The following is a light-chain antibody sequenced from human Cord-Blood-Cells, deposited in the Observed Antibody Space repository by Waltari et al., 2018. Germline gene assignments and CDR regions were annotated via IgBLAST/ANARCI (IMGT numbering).Light chain of an antibody. CDR2: DVL. CDR1: SSDVGGYNY. J-gene: IGLJ2*01. Sequence: QSALTQPASVYGSPEQTLTISCTGTSSDVGGYNYVPWYQPTPGKAPKLMIYDVLKRPSGFSNRFSGSKSGNTASLTISGLQAQDEADYYCSSYTSGSTRVCGGWTKLTVL. V-gene: IGLV2-14*01. CDR3: SSYTSGSTRV.